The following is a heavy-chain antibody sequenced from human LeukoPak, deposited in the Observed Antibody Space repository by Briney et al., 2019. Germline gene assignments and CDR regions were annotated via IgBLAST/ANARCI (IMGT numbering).Heavy chain of an antibody. V-gene: IGHV4-4*07. CDR2: IYTSGST. Sequence: SETLSLTCTVSGGSISSYYWSWIRQPAGKGLEWIGRIYTSGSTNYNPSLKSRVTISVDTSKNQFSLKLSSVTAADTAVYYCARVGRDYYDSSGYYFDYWGQGTLVTVSS. D-gene: IGHD3-22*01. CDR3: ARVGRDYYDSSGYYFDY. J-gene: IGHJ4*02. CDR1: GGSISSYY.